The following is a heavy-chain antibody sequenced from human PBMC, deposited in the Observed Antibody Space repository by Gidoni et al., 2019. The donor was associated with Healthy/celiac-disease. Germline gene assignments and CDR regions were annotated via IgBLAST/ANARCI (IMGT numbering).Heavy chain of an antibody. V-gene: IGHV4-31*03. Sequence: QVQLQESGPGLVKPSQTLSLTCTVSGGSISSGGYYWSWIRQHPGKGLEWIGYIYYSGSTYYNPSLKSRVTISVDTSKNQFSLKLSSVTAADTAVYYCARINYERYYYYGMDVWGQGTTVTVSS. D-gene: IGHD3-3*01. CDR1: GGSISSGGYY. CDR2: IYYSGST. J-gene: IGHJ6*02. CDR3: ARINYERYYYYGMDV.